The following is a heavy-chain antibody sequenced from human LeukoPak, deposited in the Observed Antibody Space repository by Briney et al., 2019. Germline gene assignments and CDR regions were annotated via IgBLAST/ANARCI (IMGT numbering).Heavy chain of an antibody. CDR3: AREEIEEVPTLTFNWVAIYYSHYMDV. CDR2: IFGGGDT. D-gene: IGHD5-12*01. CDR1: GFSVSNNY. V-gene: IGHV3-66*02. J-gene: IGHJ6*03. Sequence: GGSLRLSCAASGFSVSNNYMNWVRQSPGKGLEWVSVIFGGGDTYYADSVKGRFTISRDDSKNTVYLQMSSLRAEDSAVYYCAREEIEEVPTLTFNWVAIYYSHYMDVWGKGTTVTVSS.